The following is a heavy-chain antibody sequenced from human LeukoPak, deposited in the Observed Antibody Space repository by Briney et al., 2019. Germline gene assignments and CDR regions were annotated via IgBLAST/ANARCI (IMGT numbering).Heavy chain of an antibody. CDR1: GFTFGYYW. CDR3: AKRGGDYYFDS. J-gene: IGHJ4*02. Sequence: GGSLRLSCAASGFTFGYYWMHWVRQAPGKGLEWVSGIGGSGSSTYYADSVKGRFTISRDNSQNTVFLQMSSLRAEDTAVYYCAKRGGDYYFDSWGQGALVTVSS. V-gene: IGHV3-23*01. CDR2: IGGSGSST. D-gene: IGHD3-16*01.